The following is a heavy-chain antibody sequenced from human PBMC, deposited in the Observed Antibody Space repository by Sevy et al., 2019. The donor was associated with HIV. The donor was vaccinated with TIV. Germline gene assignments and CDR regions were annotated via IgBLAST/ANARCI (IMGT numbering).Heavy chain of an antibody. J-gene: IGHJ6*02. CDR3: ARDPITGYSSSWYDRYYYYGMDV. CDR1: GFTFSSYA. Sequence: GGSLRLSCAASGFTFSSYAMHWVRQAPGKGLEWVAVISYDGSNKYYAYSVKGRFTISRDNSKNTLYLQMNSLRAEDTAVYYCARDPITGYSSSWYDRYYYYGMDVWGQGTTVTVSS. CDR2: ISYDGSNK. D-gene: IGHD6-13*01. V-gene: IGHV3-30-3*01.